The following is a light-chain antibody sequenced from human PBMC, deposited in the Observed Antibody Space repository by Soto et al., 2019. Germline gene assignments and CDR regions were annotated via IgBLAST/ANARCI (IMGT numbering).Light chain of an antibody. CDR3: QQRSDWPPIT. CDR2: DAS. Sequence: EIVLTQSPATLSLSPGERATLSCRASQCVSRYLAWYQQKPGQAPRLLIYDASNRATGIPARFSGSGSGTDFTLTISSLEPEDFAVYYCQQRSDWPPITFGQGTRLEIK. V-gene: IGKV3-11*01. J-gene: IGKJ5*01. CDR1: QCVSRY.